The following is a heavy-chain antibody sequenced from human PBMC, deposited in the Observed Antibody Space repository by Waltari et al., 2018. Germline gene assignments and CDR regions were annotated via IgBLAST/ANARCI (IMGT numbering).Heavy chain of an antibody. CDR1: GGFISAXDYC. CDR2: LFYGGXA. CDR3: XREKFQNDWVDX. Sequence: QLQESGPXLXXPSEXLSXTCXVSGGFISAXDYCWGWIRQPPGKGLEWIGCLFYGGXAYYTASLKSXISMSVDLSKNQFSLRMXSVTAADTXVXFCXREKFQNDWVDXWGHGTLVTVSS. V-gene: IGHV4-39*02. J-gene: IGHJ5*02.